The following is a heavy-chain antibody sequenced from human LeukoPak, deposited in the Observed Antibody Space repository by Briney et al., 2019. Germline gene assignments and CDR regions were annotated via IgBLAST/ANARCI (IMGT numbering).Heavy chain of an antibody. CDR3: ARDSNWGFDY. Sequence: QTLSLTCAISGDSVSTNSVAWNWIRQSPSGGLEWLGKTRYRSKWYSYYAVSVKSRITINPDTSKNQFSLQMNFVTPEDTAVYYCARDSNWGFDYWGQGTLVTVSS. CDR1: GDSVSTNSVA. D-gene: IGHD7-27*01. CDR2: TRYRSKWYS. V-gene: IGHV6-1*01. J-gene: IGHJ4*02.